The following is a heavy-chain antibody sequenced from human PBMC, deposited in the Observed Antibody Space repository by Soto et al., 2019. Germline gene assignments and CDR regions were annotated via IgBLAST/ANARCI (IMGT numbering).Heavy chain of an antibody. V-gene: IGHV3-7*01. J-gene: IGHJ5*02. CDR3: VREERSRGGFDP. D-gene: IGHD1-1*01. CDR2: IKQHGNEK. Sequence: GGSLRLSCAASGFTFSNYWMSWVRQAPGKGLEWVANIKQHGNEKYYVDSVKGRFTISRDDAKNSLYLQMNSLTVEDTAVYYCVREERSRGGFDPWGQGTLVTVSS. CDR1: GFTFSNYW.